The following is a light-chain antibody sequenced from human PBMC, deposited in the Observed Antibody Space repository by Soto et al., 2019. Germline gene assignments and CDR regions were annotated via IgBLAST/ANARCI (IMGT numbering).Light chain of an antibody. CDR1: QSVGFY. CDR2: DAS. Sequence: EIVLTQSPATLSLSPGERATLPCRASQSVGFYLTWYQQKPGQPPRLLIYDASNRATGIPARFSGSGSGTDFTLTISSLEPEDFAVYYCQERANWPRFTFGPGTKVDIK. J-gene: IGKJ3*01. V-gene: IGKV3-11*01. CDR3: QERANWPRFT.